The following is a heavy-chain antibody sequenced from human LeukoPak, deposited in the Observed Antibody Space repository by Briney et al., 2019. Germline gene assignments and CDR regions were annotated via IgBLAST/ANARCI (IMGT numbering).Heavy chain of an antibody. D-gene: IGHD2-15*01. CDR3: ARVGRDSQHLDY. V-gene: IGHV3-48*03. CDR2: ISSSGDLV. CDR1: GFTFSSYE. Sequence: GGSLRLSCAASGFTFSSYEMNWVRQAPRKGLEWVSYISSSGDLVYYADSVRGRLTFSRDNAKNSLHLQMNSLRAEDTAVYYCARVGRDSQHLDYWGPGTLVTVSS. J-gene: IGHJ4*02.